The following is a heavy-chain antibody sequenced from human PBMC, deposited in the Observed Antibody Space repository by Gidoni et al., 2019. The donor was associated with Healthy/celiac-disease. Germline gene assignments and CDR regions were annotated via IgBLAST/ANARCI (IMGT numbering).Heavy chain of an antibody. J-gene: IGHJ1*01. D-gene: IGHD6-13*01. V-gene: IGHV4-34*01. Sequence: QVQLQQWGAGPLKPSETLSLTCAVYGGPFSGYYWSWIRQPPGKGLEWIGEINHSGSTNYNPSLKSRVTISVDTSKNQFSLKLSAVTAADTAVYYCAGLLVSWRSGYFQHWGQGTLVTVSS. CDR3: AGLLVSWRSGYFQH. CDR1: GGPFSGYY. CDR2: INHSGST.